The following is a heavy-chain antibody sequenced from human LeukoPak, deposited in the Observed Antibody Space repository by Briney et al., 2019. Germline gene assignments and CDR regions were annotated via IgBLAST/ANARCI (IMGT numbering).Heavy chain of an antibody. CDR1: GFTFSSYG. Sequence: GRSLRLSCAASGFTFSSYGMHWVRQAPGKGLEWVAVIWYDGSNKYYADSVKGRFTISRDNSKNTLYLQMNSLRAEGTAVYYCARGSGDIVVVPAAMQFDPWGQGTLVTVSS. CDR2: IWYDGSNK. CDR3: ARGSGDIVVVPAAMQFDP. D-gene: IGHD2-2*01. V-gene: IGHV3-33*01. J-gene: IGHJ5*02.